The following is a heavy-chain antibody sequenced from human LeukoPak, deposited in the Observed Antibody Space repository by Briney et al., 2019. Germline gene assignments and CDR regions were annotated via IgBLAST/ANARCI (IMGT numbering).Heavy chain of an antibody. D-gene: IGHD3-10*01. J-gene: IGHJ4*02. CDR3: ARDRASFDY. CDR1: GYTFTSYY. CDR2: VNPSSGST. V-gene: IGHV1-46*01. Sequence: ASVKVSCKASGYTFTSYYIYWVRRAPGQGLEWMGIVNPSSGSTSYAQKFQGRVTMTRDTSTTTVYMELSSLRSEDTAVYYCARDRASFDYWGQGTLVTVSS.